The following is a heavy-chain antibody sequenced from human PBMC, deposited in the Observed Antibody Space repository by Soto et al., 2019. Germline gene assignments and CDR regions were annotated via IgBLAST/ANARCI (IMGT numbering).Heavy chain of an antibody. J-gene: IGHJ3*02. CDR1: GGTFSSYT. Sequence: SVKVSCKASGGTFSSYTISWVRQAPGQGLEWMGRIIPILGIANYAQKFQGRVTITADKSTSTAYMELSSLRSEDTAVYYCARDGDYGDYVEDASDIWGQGTVVTVSS. CDR2: IIPILGIA. D-gene: IGHD4-17*01. CDR3: ARDGDYGDYVEDASDI. V-gene: IGHV1-69*04.